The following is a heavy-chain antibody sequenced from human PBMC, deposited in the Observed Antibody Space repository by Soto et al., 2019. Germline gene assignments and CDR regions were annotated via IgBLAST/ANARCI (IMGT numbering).Heavy chain of an antibody. Sequence: QVQLQESGPRLVKPSETLSLTCTVSGASVSSRDNYWTWIRQPPGKGLEWIGYVYNSGRTNYNPSLKSRVTISLDTSMNQFSLKLNSVTAADTAVYYCARETAVYIYSDSTGFDSWGQGALVTVSS. CDR3: ARETAVYIYSDSTGFDS. D-gene: IGHD3-22*01. CDR1: GASVSSRDNY. CDR2: VYNSGRT. J-gene: IGHJ4*02. V-gene: IGHV4-61*08.